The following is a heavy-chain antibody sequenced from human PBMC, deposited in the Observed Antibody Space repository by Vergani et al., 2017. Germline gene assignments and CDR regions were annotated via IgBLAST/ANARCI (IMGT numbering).Heavy chain of an antibody. V-gene: IGHV3-23*01. Sequence: EVHLLESGGGQVEAGGSLRLSCVASGFTFSNSAMSWVRQTSGKGLEWVSAISGHGDRTYYADSVKGRFTISRDNSKNTVYLQMNSLKAEDRATYYCAREERSNTSPFVGDWDRGTLVTV. CDR2: ISGHGDRT. J-gene: IGHJ4*02. D-gene: IGHD2/OR15-2a*01. CDR3: AREERSNTSPFVGD. CDR1: GFTFSNSA.